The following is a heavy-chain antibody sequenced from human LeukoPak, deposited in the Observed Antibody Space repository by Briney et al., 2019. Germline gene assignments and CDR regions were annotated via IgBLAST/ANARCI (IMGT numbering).Heavy chain of an antibody. V-gene: IGHV3-64*01. CDR3: ARADYYDSSGPTFPFDY. D-gene: IGHD3-22*01. J-gene: IGHJ4*02. CDR2: ISSNGGST. CDR1: GFTFSSYA. Sequence: GGSLRLSCAASGFTFSSYAMHWVRQAPGKGLEYVSAISSNGGSTYYANSMKGRFTISRDNSKNTLYLQMGSLRAEDMAVYYCARADYYDSSGPTFPFDYWGQGTLVTVSS.